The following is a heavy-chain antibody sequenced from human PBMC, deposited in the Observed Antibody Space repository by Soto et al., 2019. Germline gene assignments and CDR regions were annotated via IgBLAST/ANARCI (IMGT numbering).Heavy chain of an antibody. V-gene: IGHV3-33*01. D-gene: IGHD3-22*01. CDR3: ARDYYDSSGYYPVDI. J-gene: IGHJ3*02. CDR1: GFTFSSYG. CDR2: IWYDGSNK. Sequence: GGSLRLSCAASGFTFSSYGMHWVRQAPGKGLEWVAVIWYDGSNKYYADSVKGRFTISRDNSKNTLYLQMNSLRAEDTAVYYSARDYYDSSGYYPVDIWGQGTMVTVSS.